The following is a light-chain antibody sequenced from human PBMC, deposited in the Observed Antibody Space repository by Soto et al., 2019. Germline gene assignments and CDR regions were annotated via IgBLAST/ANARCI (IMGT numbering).Light chain of an antibody. CDR2: DAS. J-gene: IGKJ3*01. Sequence: EIVLTQSPATLSLSPGERATLSCRASQSVSGYLVWYQQKPGQPPRVLIYDASNRATGIPARFSGSGSGTDFTLTISSLEPEDFAVYYCLQRSNWPLTFGPGTKIDLK. V-gene: IGKV3-11*01. CDR3: LQRSNWPLT. CDR1: QSVSGY.